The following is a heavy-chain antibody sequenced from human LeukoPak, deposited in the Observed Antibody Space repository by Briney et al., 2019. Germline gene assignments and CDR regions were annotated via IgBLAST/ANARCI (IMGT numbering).Heavy chain of an antibody. CDR2: INPNSGGT. CDR3: ARVRFLESGDAFDI. CDR1: GYTFTGYY. J-gene: IGHJ3*02. Sequence: ASVKVSCKASGYTFTGYYMHWVRQAPGQGLEWMGWINPNSGGTNYAQKFQGRVTMTRDTSISTAYMELSRLRSDDTAVYYCARVRFLESGDAFDIWGQGTMVTVSS. D-gene: IGHD3-3*01. V-gene: IGHV1-2*02.